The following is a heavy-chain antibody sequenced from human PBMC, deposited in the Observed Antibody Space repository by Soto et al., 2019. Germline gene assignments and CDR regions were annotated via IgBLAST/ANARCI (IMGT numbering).Heavy chain of an antibody. V-gene: IGHV3-21*04. CDR3: ARDIEGADIVEF. CDR1: GFTFDNYN. J-gene: IGHJ3*01. Sequence: EVQLVESGGDLVQPGGSLRLSCATSGFTFDNYNMNWVRQAPGKGLEWVSSIGSRGSSYRYDADSVKSLFTTSRDNAKYSLYLEMNSLRADDTAVYYCARDIEGADIVEFWGQGNIVTVSS. D-gene: IGHD2-15*01. CDR2: IGSRGSSYR.